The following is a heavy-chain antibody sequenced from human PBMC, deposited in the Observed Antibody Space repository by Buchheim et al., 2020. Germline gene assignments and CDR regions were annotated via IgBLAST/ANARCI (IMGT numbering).Heavy chain of an antibody. J-gene: IGHJ4*02. D-gene: IGHD1-7*01. V-gene: IGHV3-30*18. CDR1: GFTFSSYA. CDR2: ISYDGSNK. Sequence: VQLLESGGGLVQPGGSLRLSCAASGFTFSSYAMSWVRQAPGKGLEWVAVISYDGSNKYYADSVKGRFTISRDNSKNTLYLQMNSLRAEDTAVYYCAKDNWNYGHIDYWGQGTL. CDR3: AKDNWNYGHIDY.